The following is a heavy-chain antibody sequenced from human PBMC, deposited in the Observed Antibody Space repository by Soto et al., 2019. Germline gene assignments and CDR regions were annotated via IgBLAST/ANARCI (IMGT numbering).Heavy chain of an antibody. D-gene: IGHD3-22*01. CDR3: ARDYHYYDSSGYSDAFDI. V-gene: IGHV3-7*01. CDR2: IKQDGSEK. Sequence: LRLSCAASGFTFSSYWMSWVRQAPGKGLEWVANIKQDGSEKYYVDSVKGRFTISRDNAKNSLYLQMNSLRAEDTAVYYCARDYHYYDSSGYSDAFDIWGQGTMVTVSS. CDR1: GFTFSSYW. J-gene: IGHJ3*02.